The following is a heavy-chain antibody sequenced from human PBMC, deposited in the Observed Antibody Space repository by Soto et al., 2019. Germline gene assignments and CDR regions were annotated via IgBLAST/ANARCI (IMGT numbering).Heavy chain of an antibody. CDR2: IKQDGSEK. D-gene: IGHD6-19*01. V-gene: IGHV3-7*01. CDR1: GFTFSSYW. Sequence: GGSLRLSCAASGFTFSSYWMSWVRQAPGKGLEWVANIKQDGSEKYYVDSVKGRFTISRDNAKNSLYLQMNSLRAEDTAVYYCARDLFGYSSGWYPFDYWGQGTLVTVSS. CDR3: ARDLFGYSSGWYPFDY. J-gene: IGHJ4*02.